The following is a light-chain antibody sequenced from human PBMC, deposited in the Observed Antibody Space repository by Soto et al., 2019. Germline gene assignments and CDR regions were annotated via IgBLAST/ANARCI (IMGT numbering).Light chain of an antibody. V-gene: IGKV3-20*01. CDR3: QQDGSSPPWR. Sequence: EIVLTQAPGTLSLSPGERATLSCRASQSVSSSYLAWDQQKPGQAPRLVIYGASSRATGVPDRFSGSGSGTALTLTVSRLESEDSAVYYCQQDGSSPPWRFGQGPKVAIK. CDR2: GAS. CDR1: QSVSSSY. J-gene: IGKJ1*01.